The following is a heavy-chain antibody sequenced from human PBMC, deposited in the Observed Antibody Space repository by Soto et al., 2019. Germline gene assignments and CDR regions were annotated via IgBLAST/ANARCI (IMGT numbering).Heavy chain of an antibody. V-gene: IGHV1-2*02. CDR3: ARRGYCSSKSCPGGMDV. CDR2: INPNSGGT. Sequence: ASVKVSCKASGYTFTDYYMHWVRQAPGQGLEWMGWINPNSGGTNYAQKFQGRVTMTRDTSISTAYMELSRLRSDDTAVYYCARRGYCSSKSCPGGMDVCGQRTTVTVSS. D-gene: IGHD2-2*01. J-gene: IGHJ6*02. CDR1: GYTFTDYY.